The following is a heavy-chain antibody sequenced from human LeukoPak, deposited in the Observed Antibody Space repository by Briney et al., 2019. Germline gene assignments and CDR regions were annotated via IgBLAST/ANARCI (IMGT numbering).Heavy chain of an antibody. CDR2: INPNSGGT. CDR3: ARDLDYYDSSGYYCDKTSELDY. Sequence: GASVKVSCKASGYTFTGYYMHWVRQAPGQGLEWMGWINPNSGGTNYAQKFQGRVTMTRDTSISTAYMELSRLRSDDTAVYYCARDLDYYDSSGYYCDKTSELDYWGQGTLVTVSS. J-gene: IGHJ4*02. V-gene: IGHV1-2*02. D-gene: IGHD3-22*01. CDR1: GYTFTGYY.